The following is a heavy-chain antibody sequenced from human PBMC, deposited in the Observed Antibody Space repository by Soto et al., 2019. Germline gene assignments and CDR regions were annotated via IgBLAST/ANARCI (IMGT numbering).Heavy chain of an antibody. V-gene: IGHV3-33*01. D-gene: IGHD6-19*01. CDR1: GFTFSSYG. CDR2: IWYDGSNK. J-gene: IGHJ4*02. Sequence: PGGSLRLSCAASGFTFSSYGMHWVRRAPGKGLEWVAVIWYDGSNKYYADSVKGRFTISRDNSKNTLYLQMNSLRAEDTAVYYCAMIAVAGIHFDYWGQGTLVTVSS. CDR3: AMIAVAGIHFDY.